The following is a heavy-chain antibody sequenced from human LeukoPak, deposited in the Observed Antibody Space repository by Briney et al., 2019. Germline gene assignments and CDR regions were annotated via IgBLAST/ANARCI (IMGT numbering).Heavy chain of an antibody. J-gene: IGHJ4*02. D-gene: IGHD3-3*02. V-gene: IGHV4-59*01. CDR3: ARGGDSKHLVN. CDR2: IYYSGST. Sequence: SETLSLTCTVSGGSISSYYWSWIRKPPGKGLEWIGYIYYSGSTNYNPSLKSRVTISVDTSKRQFSLNLSSLTAADTAVYYCARGGDSKHLVNWGQGTLVTVSS. CDR1: GGSISSYY.